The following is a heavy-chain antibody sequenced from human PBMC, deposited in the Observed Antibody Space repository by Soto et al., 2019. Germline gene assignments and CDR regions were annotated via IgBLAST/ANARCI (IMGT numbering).Heavy chain of an antibody. V-gene: IGHV1-3*04. CDR1: GLTFSHHS. Sequence: AAVKVSCKASGLTFSHHSIHWVRQAPGQRLEWMGWINSDTGYTKYSQNFQARLTITWDSSAKTAYMELSSLQSEDTAVYYCVRGKEAGVWFDPWGQGALVTVSS. CDR3: VRGKEAGVWFDP. J-gene: IGHJ5*02. CDR2: INSDTGYT. D-gene: IGHD3-10*01.